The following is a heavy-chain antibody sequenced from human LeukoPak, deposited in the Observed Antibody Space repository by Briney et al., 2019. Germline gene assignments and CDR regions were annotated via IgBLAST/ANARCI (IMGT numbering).Heavy chain of an antibody. V-gene: IGHV4-39*07. D-gene: IGHD3-16*02. CDR3: ARAPRTGAWDMITFGGVIVHGDAFDF. CDR2: IYYSGST. J-gene: IGHJ3*01. CDR1: GGSLISTTYY. Sequence: SETLSLTCAVSGGSLISTTYYWGWIRQPPGKGLEWIVSIYYSGSTYYNPSLKSRVTVSVDMSKNQFSLQLSSVTAADTAVYYCARAPRTGAWDMITFGGVIVHGDAFDFWGQGTMVTVSS.